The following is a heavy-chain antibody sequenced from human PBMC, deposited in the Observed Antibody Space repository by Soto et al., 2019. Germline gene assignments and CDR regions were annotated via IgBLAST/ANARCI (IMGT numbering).Heavy chain of an antibody. Sequence: EVQLVESGGGLVKPGGSLRLSCAASGFTFTRYSMNWVRQAPGKGLEWVSSISSTTNYIYYADSMKGRFTVSRDNAKNCVYLDMNRLSAEDTAVYYCARESEDLTSNFDYWGQGTLVTVSS. V-gene: IGHV3-21*01. J-gene: IGHJ4*02. CDR3: ARESEDLTSNFDY. CDR1: GFTFTRYS. CDR2: ISSTTNYI.